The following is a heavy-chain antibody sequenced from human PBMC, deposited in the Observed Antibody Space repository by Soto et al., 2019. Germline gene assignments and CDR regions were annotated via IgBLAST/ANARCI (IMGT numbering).Heavy chain of an antibody. Sequence: SETLSLTCAVSGGSISSGGYSWSWIRQPPGKGLEWIGYIYHSGSTYYNPSLKSRVTISVDRSKNQFSLKLSSVTAADTAVYYCARGPSRWVATIPFDYWGQGTLVTVSS. J-gene: IGHJ4*02. CDR2: IYHSGST. V-gene: IGHV4-30-2*01. D-gene: IGHD5-12*01. CDR3: ARGPSRWVATIPFDY. CDR1: GGSISSGGYS.